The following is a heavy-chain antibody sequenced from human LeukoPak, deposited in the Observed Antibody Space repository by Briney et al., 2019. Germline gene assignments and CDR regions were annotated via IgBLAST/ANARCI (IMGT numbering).Heavy chain of an antibody. CDR2: ISYDGSNK. J-gene: IGHJ6*02. CDR1: GFTFSSYG. V-gene: IGHV3-30*03. Sequence: GGSLRLSCAASGFTFSSYGMHWVRQAPGKGLEWVAVISYDGSNKYYADSVKGRFTISRDNSKNTLYLQMNSLRAEDTAVYYCARVVSAGVLGYYYGMDVWGQGTTVTVSS. D-gene: IGHD6-13*01. CDR3: ARVVSAGVLGYYYGMDV.